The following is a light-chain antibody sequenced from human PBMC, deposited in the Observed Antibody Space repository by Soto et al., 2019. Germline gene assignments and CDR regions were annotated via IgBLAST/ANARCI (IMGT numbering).Light chain of an antibody. CDR2: SDN. Sequence: QSVLTQPPSASGTPGQRVTISCSGSSSNMGTNTVNWYQQLPRAAPKLLIYSDNQRPSGVPDRFSGSKSGTSASLAITGLQSEDEADYYCEAWDGSLNHILFGGGTKVTVL. CDR3: EAWDGSLNHIL. J-gene: IGLJ2*01. CDR1: SSNMGTNT. V-gene: IGLV1-44*01.